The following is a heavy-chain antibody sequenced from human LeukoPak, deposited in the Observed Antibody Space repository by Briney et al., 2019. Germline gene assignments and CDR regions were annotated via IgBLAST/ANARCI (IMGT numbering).Heavy chain of an antibody. D-gene: IGHD2/OR15-2a*01. J-gene: IGHJ4*02. Sequence: GGSLRLSCAASGFTFVTYRINWVRQAPGKGLEWFSYISSSSSPIYYADSVKGRFTISRDNAKNSLYLQMNSLRDEDTAVYYCAVENFDYWGQGTLVTVSS. V-gene: IGHV3-48*02. CDR2: ISSSSSPI. CDR1: GFTFVTYR. CDR3: AVENFDY.